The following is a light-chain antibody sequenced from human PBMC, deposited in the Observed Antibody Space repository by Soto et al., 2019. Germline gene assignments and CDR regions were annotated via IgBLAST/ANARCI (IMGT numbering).Light chain of an antibody. Sequence: EIVLTQSPGTLSLSPGERATLSCRASQSITSSYLAWYQEKPRQAPRLLIYHTSTRATGIPDRFNGSGSETDFPLTINSLEPEDFAVYYCQQYDTFPYPFGQGTKLEI. CDR3: QQYDTFPYP. CDR1: QSITSSY. V-gene: IGKV3-20*01. J-gene: IGKJ2*01. CDR2: HTS.